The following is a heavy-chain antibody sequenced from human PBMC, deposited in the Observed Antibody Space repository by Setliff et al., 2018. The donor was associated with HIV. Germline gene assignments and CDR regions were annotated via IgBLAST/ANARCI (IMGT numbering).Heavy chain of an antibody. CDR1: GYTFTSYY. V-gene: IGHV1-2*02. J-gene: IGHJ3*02. Sequence: ASVKVSCKASGYTFTSYYMYWVRQAPGQGLEWMGWINPNSGGTNYAQKFQGRVTMTRDTSISTAYMELSRLRSDDTAVYYCAMAYYYDSSGYRNDAFDIWGQGTMVTVSS. CDR3: AMAYYYDSSGYRNDAFDI. D-gene: IGHD3-22*01. CDR2: INPNSGGT.